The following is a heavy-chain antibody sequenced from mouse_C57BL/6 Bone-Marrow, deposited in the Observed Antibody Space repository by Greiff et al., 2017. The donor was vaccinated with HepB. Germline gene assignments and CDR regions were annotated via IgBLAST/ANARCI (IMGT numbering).Heavy chain of an antibody. CDR1: GYTFTDYE. V-gene: IGHV1-15*01. Sequence: VQLQQSGAELVRPGASVTLSCKASGYTFTDYEMHWVKQTPVHGLEWIGAIDPETGGTAYKQKFKGKAILTADQSSSTAYMELRSLTSEDSAVYYCTRWGDYDDFDYWGQGTTLTVSS. D-gene: IGHD2-4*01. CDR2: IDPETGGT. J-gene: IGHJ2*01. CDR3: TRWGDYDDFDY.